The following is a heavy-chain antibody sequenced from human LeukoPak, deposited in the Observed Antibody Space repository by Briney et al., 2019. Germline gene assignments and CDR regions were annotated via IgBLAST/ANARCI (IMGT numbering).Heavy chain of an antibody. V-gene: IGHV5-51*01. CDR1: GYTFTIYW. J-gene: IGHJ4*02. CDR2: IYPGDSDT. Sequence: GESLKISCKGSGYTFTIYWIGWVRQMPGKGLEWMGIIYPGDSDTRNSPSFQGQVTISADKSISTAYLQWSSLKASDTAMYYCARTDVTYYYDSSGYHTLDYWGQGTLVTVSS. D-gene: IGHD3-22*01. CDR3: ARTDVTYYYDSSGYHTLDY.